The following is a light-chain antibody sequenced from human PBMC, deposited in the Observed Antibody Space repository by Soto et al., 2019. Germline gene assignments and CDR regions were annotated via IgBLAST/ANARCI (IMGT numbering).Light chain of an antibody. V-gene: IGKV1-27*01. CDR2: AAS. J-gene: IGKJ1*01. CDR1: QGISNY. Sequence: DIQMTQSPSSLSASVGDRVTITCRASQGISNYLDWYQQKPGKVPKLMIYAASTWQSGVPSRFSGSGSGTDFTLTISSLQPEDVATYYCQKYNSAPWTFGQGTKVEIK. CDR3: QKYNSAPWT.